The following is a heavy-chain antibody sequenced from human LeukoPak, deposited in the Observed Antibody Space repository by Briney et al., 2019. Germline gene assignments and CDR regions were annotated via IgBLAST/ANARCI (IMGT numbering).Heavy chain of an antibody. Sequence: GESLKISCKASGYTFSNSWIAWVRQKPGEGLEWMGLIYPGDSDVRYSPSFQGQVTLSADASIATAYLHWTNLKASDTATYYCARLAVTPEGYRWFDPWGQGTLVIVSS. D-gene: IGHD5-18*01. J-gene: IGHJ5*02. CDR1: GYTFSNSW. CDR2: IYPGDSDV. CDR3: ARLAVTPEGYRWFDP. V-gene: IGHV5-51*01.